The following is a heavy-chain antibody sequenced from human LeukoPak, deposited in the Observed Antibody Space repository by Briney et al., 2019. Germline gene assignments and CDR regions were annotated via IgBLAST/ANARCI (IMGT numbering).Heavy chain of an antibody. Sequence: GGSLRLSCAASGFTFSDYYMSWIRQAPGKGLEWLSYISSSGTTIYYADSVKGRFTISRDNAKNSLYLQMNSLRAEDTAVYYCARGIRQYAKSYFDYWGQGTLVTVSS. J-gene: IGHJ4*02. CDR2: ISSSGTTI. CDR1: GFTFSDYY. CDR3: ARGIRQYAKSYFDY. D-gene: IGHD4-11*01. V-gene: IGHV3-11*01.